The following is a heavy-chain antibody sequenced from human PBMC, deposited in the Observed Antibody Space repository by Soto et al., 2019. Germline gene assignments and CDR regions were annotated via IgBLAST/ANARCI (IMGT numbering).Heavy chain of an antibody. CDR1: GFTFSTYW. J-gene: IGHJ4*02. V-gene: IGHV3-7*01. CDR3: SRSLNS. Sequence: GSLRLSCAASGFTFSTYWMDWVRQTPGKGLEWVANINQDGSEKNYVDSVKGRFTIYRDNAKKSLYLQMSSLTAEDSALYYCSRSLNSWGQGTLVTVSS. CDR2: INQDGSEK.